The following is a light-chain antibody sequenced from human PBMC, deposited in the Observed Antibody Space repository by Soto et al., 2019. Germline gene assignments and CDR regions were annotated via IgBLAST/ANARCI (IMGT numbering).Light chain of an antibody. CDR2: DAS. V-gene: IGKV1-5*01. CDR1: QTITNS. Sequence: DIQMTQSPSNVSASVGDRVTITCRASQTITNSLAWYQRKPGKAPKVLIYDASNLESGVPSRFSGSGSGTEFSLTIRSLQPDDFATYYCQYYVCLWTFGHGTKVEVK. CDR3: QYYVCLWT. J-gene: IGKJ1*01.